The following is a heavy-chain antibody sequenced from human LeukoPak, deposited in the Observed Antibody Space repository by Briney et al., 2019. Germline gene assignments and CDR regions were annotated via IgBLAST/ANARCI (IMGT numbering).Heavy chain of an antibody. Sequence: PPETLSLTCAVSGYSISSGYYWGWIRQPPGKGLEWIGSIYHSGSTYYNPSLKSRVTISVDTSKNQFSLKLSSVTAADTAVYYCATYYYDSSGYYSSWYFDLWGRGTLVTVSS. CDR1: GYSISSGYY. CDR3: ATYYYDSSGYYSSWYFDL. V-gene: IGHV4-38-2*01. D-gene: IGHD3-22*01. CDR2: IYHSGST. J-gene: IGHJ2*01.